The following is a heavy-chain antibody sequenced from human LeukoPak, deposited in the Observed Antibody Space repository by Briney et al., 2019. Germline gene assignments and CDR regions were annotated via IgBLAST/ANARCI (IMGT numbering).Heavy chain of an antibody. CDR3: ARPGDSNDWYFDL. CDR1: GGSISSYY. D-gene: IGHD3-16*01. Sequence: SETLSLTCTVSGGSISSYYWSWIRQPPGQGLEWIGYNYYSGSTNYNPSLKSRVTISVDTSKNQFSLKLSSVTAADTAAYYCARPGDSNDWYFDLWGRGTLVTVSS. J-gene: IGHJ2*01. V-gene: IGHV4-59*08. CDR2: NYYSGST.